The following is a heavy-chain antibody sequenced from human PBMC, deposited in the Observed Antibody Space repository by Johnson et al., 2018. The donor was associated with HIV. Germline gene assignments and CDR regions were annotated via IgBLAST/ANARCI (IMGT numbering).Heavy chain of an antibody. CDR3: AKVLSPRPWGDDAFDI. CDR2: ISYDGSNK. J-gene: IGHJ3*02. CDR1: GFTFSSYA. V-gene: IGHV3-30-3*01. Sequence: QVQLVESGGGVVQPGRSLRLSCAASGFTFSSYAMHWVRQAPGKGLEWVAVISYDGSNKYYADSVKGRFTISRDNSKNTLYLQMNSLRAEDTAVYYCAKVLSPRPWGDDAFDIWGQGTMVTVSS. D-gene: IGHD7-27*01.